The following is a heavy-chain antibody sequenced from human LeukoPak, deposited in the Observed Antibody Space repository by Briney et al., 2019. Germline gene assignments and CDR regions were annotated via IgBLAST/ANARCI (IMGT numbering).Heavy chain of an antibody. D-gene: IGHD3-22*01. CDR1: GFAFCSYW. J-gene: IGHJ4*02. CDR3: VRSAFHAGSGNYYDY. CDR2: INNDGSTT. V-gene: IGHV3-74*01. Sequence: GGSLRLSCAASGFAFCSYWMHWVRQAPGKGLVWVSHINNDGSTTDYADSVKGRFTISRDNAENTLYLQMNSLRVEDTAVYYCVRSAFHAGSGNYYDYWGQGTLVTVSS.